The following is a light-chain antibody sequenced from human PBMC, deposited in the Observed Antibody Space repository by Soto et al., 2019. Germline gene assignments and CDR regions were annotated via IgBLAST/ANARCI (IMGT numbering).Light chain of an antibody. J-gene: IGKJ5*01. V-gene: IGKV3-20*01. CDR3: QHYVSPPIT. Sequence: EIVLTQSPGTLSLSPGERATLSCRASQSVSSYLAWYQQRPGQAPRLLIYDASNRATGISDRFSGSGSGTDFTLTISRLEPEDFAVYYCQHYVSPPITFGQGTRLEIK. CDR1: QSVSSY. CDR2: DAS.